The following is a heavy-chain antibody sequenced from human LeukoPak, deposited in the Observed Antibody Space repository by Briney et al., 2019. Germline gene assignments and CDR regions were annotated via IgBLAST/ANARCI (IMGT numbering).Heavy chain of an antibody. V-gene: IGHV3-21*01. Sequence: PGGSLRLSCAASGFTFSNYNLNWVRQAPGKGLQWVSSISSSSSYIYYADSVRGRFTISRDNAKKSLYLQMTSLRAEDTSVYYCAKDRLPPLLWFGELSLDYWGQGTLVTVSS. D-gene: IGHD3-10*01. J-gene: IGHJ4*02. CDR2: ISSSSSYI. CDR3: AKDRLPPLLWFGELSLDY. CDR1: GFTFSNYN.